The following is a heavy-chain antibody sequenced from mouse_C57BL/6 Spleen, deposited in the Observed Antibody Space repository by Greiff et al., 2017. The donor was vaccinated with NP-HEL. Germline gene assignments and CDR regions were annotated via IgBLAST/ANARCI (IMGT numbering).Heavy chain of an antibody. V-gene: IGHV5-16*01. Sequence: EVKVVESEGGLVQPGSSMKLSCTASGFTFSDYYMAWVRQVPEKGLEWVANINYDGSSTYYLDSLKSRFIISRDNAKNILYLQMSSLKSEDTATYYCAREGTYYDYDGYYYAMDYWGQGTSVTVSS. J-gene: IGHJ4*01. CDR3: AREGTYYDYDGYYYAMDY. D-gene: IGHD2-4*01. CDR2: INYDGSST. CDR1: GFTFSDYY.